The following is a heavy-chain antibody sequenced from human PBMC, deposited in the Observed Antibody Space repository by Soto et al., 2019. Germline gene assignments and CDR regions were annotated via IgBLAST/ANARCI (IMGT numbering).Heavy chain of an antibody. CDR1: GYTFTSYD. V-gene: IGHV1-8*01. CDR2: MNPNSGNT. Sequence: QVQLVQSGAEVKKPGASVKVSCKASGYTFTSYDINWVRQATGQGLEWMGWMNPNSGNTGYAQKFQGRVTMTRHTSISTAYMELSSLRSEDTAVYYCARWPDGYYYYGMDVWAKGPRSPSP. J-gene: IGHJ6*02. CDR3: ARWPDGYYYYGMDV.